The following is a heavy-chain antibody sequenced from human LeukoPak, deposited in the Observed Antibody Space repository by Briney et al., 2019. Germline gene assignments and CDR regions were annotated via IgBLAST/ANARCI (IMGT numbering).Heavy chain of an antibody. CDR2: ISGSGGST. CDR1: GFTFRRYG. Sequence: GGTLRLSCAASGFTFRRYGMIWVRQAPGKGLEWVSVISGSGGSTYYGDSVKGRFTISRDNSKNTLYLQMNSLRAEDTAVYYCARAPFPRGTIFDAFDIWGQGTMVTVSS. V-gene: IGHV3-23*01. CDR3: ARAPFPRGTIFDAFDI. J-gene: IGHJ3*02. D-gene: IGHD3-9*01.